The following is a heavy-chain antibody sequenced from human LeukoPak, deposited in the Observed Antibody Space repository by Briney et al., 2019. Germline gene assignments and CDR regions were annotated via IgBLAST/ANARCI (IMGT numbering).Heavy chain of an antibody. CDR2: INPNSGGT. Sequence: GASVKVSCKASGYTFTSYGISWVRQAPGQGLEWMGWINPNSGGTNYAQKFQGRVTMTRDTSISTAYMELSGLRSDDTAVYYCAFGPLEAFDIWGQGTMVTVSS. CDR1: GYTFTSYG. V-gene: IGHV1-2*02. J-gene: IGHJ3*02. D-gene: IGHD3-16*01. CDR3: AFGPLEAFDI.